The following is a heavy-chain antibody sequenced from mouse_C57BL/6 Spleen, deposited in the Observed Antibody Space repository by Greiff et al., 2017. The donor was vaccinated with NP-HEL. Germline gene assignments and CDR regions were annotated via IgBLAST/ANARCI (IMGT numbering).Heavy chain of an antibody. J-gene: IGHJ1*03. CDR2: IYPGDGDT. CDR3: AREGYYGRSPNQEYFDV. V-gene: IGHV1-82*01. CDR1: GYAFSSSW. D-gene: IGHD1-2*01. Sequence: QVQLKQSGPELVKPGASVKISCKASGYAFSSSWMNWVKQRPGKGLEWIGRIYPGDGDTNYNGKFKGKATLTADKSSSTAYMQLSSLTSEDSAVYFCAREGYYGRSPNQEYFDVWGTGTTVTVSS.